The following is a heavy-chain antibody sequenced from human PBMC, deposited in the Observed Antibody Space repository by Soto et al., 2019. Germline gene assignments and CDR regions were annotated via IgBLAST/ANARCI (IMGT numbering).Heavy chain of an antibody. V-gene: IGHV3-23*01. CDR1: GFTFSNYA. J-gene: IGHJ4*02. Sequence: EVQLLESGGGSVQPGGSLRLSCAASGFTFSNYAMSWVRQAPGKGLEWVSGISGSGGSTYYTDSVKGRFTISRDNSKNTVYLQMSILRAEDTAVYYCAKVWLAVADPYYFDYWGQGTLVTVSS. CDR3: AKVWLAVADPYYFDY. CDR2: ISGSGGST. D-gene: IGHD6-19*01.